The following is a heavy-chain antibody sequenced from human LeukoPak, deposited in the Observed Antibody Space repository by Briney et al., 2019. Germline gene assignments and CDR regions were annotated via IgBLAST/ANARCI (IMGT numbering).Heavy chain of an antibody. CDR2: ISGSGGST. Sequence: GGSLRLSCAAFGFTFSNYGMHWARQAPAKGLEWVSAISGSGGSTYYADSVKGRFTISRDNSKNTLYLQMNSLRAEDTAVYYCAKDRHDYGDSHFDYWGQGTLVTVSS. V-gene: IGHV3-23*01. D-gene: IGHD4-17*01. J-gene: IGHJ4*02. CDR3: AKDRHDYGDSHFDY. CDR1: GFTFSNYG.